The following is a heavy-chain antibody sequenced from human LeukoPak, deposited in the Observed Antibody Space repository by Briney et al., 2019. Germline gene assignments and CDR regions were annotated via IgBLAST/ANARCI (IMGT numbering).Heavy chain of an antibody. CDR3: VKGLSSYGGSPQYIAMVV. J-gene: IGHJ6*02. CDR2: ISGSGSDT. V-gene: IGHV3-23*01. CDR1: GFTFSSYW. D-gene: IGHD1-26*01. Sequence: GGSLRLSWAASGFTFSSYWMTWVRQAPGKGLEWVSGISGSGSDTFYTDSVKGRFTISRDNSRNTLYLQMNSLRGEDTALYYCVKGLSSYGGSPQYIAMVVWGHGTTVTVSS.